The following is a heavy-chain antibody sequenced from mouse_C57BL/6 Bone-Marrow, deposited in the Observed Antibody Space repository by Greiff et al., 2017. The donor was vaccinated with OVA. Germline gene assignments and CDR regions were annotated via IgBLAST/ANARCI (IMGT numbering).Heavy chain of an antibody. D-gene: IGHD2-2*01. Sequence: EVQLQQSGPVLVKPGASVKMSCKASGYTFTDYYMNWVQQSPGKSLEWIGVINPYNGGTSYNQKFKGKATLTVDKSSSTAYMELNSLTSEDSAVYYCARRGGYPFYYAKDYWGQGTSVTVSS. CDR1: GYTFTDYY. V-gene: IGHV1-19*01. CDR2: INPYNGGT. J-gene: IGHJ4*01. CDR3: ARRGGYPFYYAKDY.